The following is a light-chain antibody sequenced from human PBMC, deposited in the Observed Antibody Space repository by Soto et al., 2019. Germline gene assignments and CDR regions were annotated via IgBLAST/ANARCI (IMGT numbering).Light chain of an antibody. V-gene: IGKV1-9*01. CDR1: QVISTS. CDR2: AAS. J-gene: IGKJ5*01. Sequence: DIHLTHSPSFLSPSIVESVTITCRASQVISTSLACYQVKPGKAPKLLIYAASTLESGVPSRFSATVSGTEFSLTITSLPPEDFATYYCQQLFDSPITFGPGTRLELK. CDR3: QQLFDSPIT.